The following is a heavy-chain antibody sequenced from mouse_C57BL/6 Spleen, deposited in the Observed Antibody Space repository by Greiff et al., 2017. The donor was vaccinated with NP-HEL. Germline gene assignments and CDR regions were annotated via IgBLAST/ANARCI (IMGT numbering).Heavy chain of an antibody. CDR2: IYLGSGST. CDR3: ARGGYGSPYYYAMDY. J-gene: IGHJ4*01. D-gene: IGHD1-1*01. V-gene: IGHV1-55*01. Sequence: VQLQQPGAELVKPGASVKMSCKASGYTFTSYWITWVKQRPGPGLEWIGEIYLGSGSTNYNEQFKSKATLTVDTSSRAAYLQLSSLTSEDSAVYYCARGGYGSPYYYAMDYWGQGTSVTVSS. CDR1: GYTFTSYW.